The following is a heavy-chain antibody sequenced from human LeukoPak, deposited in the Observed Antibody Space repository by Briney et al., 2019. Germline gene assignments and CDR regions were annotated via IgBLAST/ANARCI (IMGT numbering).Heavy chain of an antibody. CDR2: INHSGST. V-gene: IGHV4-34*01. CDR3: ARGERLNTMTQGGCAFDI. D-gene: IGHD3-22*01. Sequence: SETLSLTCAVYGGSFIGYYWSWIRQPPGKGLESIGEINHSGSTNYNPSLKSRVTISVDTSKNQFSLKLSSVTAADTAVYYCARGERLNTMTQGGCAFDIWGQGTMVTVSS. J-gene: IGHJ3*02. CDR1: GGSFIGYY.